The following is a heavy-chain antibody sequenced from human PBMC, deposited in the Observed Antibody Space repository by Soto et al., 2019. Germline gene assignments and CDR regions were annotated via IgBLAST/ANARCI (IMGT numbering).Heavy chain of an antibody. D-gene: IGHD6-19*01. V-gene: IGHV4-4*02. J-gene: IGHJ3*01. CDR1: GDSISNSRW. CDR2: IFHSGDT. Sequence: QVQLQESGPGLVKPSGTLSLTCAVSGDSISNSRWWTWVRQPPGKGLEWIGDIFHSGDTNYNPSLKSRVVISVDKSQNQFSLKVSSVTAADTAVYYCAYSTGWYRHDVWGQGTLVTVSS. CDR3: AYSTGWYRHDV.